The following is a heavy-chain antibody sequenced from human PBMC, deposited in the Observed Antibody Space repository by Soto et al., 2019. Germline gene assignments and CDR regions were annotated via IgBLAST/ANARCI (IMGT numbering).Heavy chain of an antibody. CDR2: INPNSGGT. V-gene: IGHV1-2*02. CDR3: ALSGDSYGSLPDFDN. D-gene: IGHD5-18*01. J-gene: IGHJ4*02. Sequence: QVQLVQSGAEVKKPGASVKVSCKASGYTFTVYYIHWVRQAPGRGLEWMGWINPNSGGTSYAQKFQGRVTMTRDTSVSTASMELTRLRSDYTAVYYCALSGDSYGSLPDFDNWVQGTLVTVSS. CDR1: GYTFTVYY.